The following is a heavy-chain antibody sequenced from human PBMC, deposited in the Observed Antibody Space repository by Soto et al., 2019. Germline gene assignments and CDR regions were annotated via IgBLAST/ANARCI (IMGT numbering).Heavy chain of an antibody. CDR2: VYSTGGT. Sequence: QVQLQQSGPGLVKPSETLSLTCSVSSGPSSSHNWGWIRQPPGRGLEWIGYVYSTGGTSYKPSLKRRVTISAPTSTNPTSLTLTSVTAADTPVYFSVRQGIGNLHGLVDVWGQGTTVRVSS. J-gene: IGHJ6*02. D-gene: IGHD1-1*01. V-gene: IGHV4-59*08. CDR3: VRQGIGNLHGLVDV. CDR1: SGPSSSHN.